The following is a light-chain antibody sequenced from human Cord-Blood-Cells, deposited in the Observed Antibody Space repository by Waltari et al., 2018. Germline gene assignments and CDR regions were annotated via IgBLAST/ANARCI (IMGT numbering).Light chain of an antibody. CDR3: CSYAGSSTLV. CDR1: SSDVGSYTL. Sequence: QSARTQPASLSGSPGQSITISCTGTSSDVGSYTLVSWYQQHPGKAPKLMIYEGSKRPSGVSNRFSGSKSGNTASLTISGRQAEDEADYYCCSYAGSSTLVFGGGTKLTVL. CDR2: EGS. V-gene: IGLV2-23*01. J-gene: IGLJ2*01.